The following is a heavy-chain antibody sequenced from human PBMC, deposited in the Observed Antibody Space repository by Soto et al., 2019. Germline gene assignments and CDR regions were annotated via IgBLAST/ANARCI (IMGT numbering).Heavy chain of an antibody. CDR3: ARAPHGMDV. V-gene: IGHV3-7*03. CDR2: IKQDGSEE. CDR1: GFTFSTYW. Sequence: ESGGGLVRPGGSLRLSCAASGFTFSTYWMNWVRQAPGKGLEWVANIKQDGSEEYYVDSVKGRFTISRDNAKNSLYLQMNGLRGEDTAVYYCARAPHGMDVWGRGTTVTVSS. J-gene: IGHJ6*02.